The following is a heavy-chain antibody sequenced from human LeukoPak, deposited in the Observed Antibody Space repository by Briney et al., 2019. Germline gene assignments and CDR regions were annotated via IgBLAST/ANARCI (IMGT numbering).Heavy chain of an antibody. J-gene: IGHJ4*02. CDR2: IKNDGSYA. V-gene: IGHV3-74*01. CDR3: VRGDSGYPDY. D-gene: IGHD5-12*01. CDR1: GFTFNSYW. Sequence: GGSLRLSCSASGFTFNSYWMHWVRQVPGRGLVWVSRIKNDGSYANYAESVKGRFTISRDNAKNTLYLQMNSLRAEDTAVYYCVRGDSGYPDYWGQGTLVTVSS.